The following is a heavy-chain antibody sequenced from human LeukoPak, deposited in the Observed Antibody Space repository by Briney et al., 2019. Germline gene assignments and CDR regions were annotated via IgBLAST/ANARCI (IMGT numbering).Heavy chain of an antibody. V-gene: IGHV4-59*01. Sequence: SETLSITCTVSGGSISSYYWSWIRQPPGKGLEWIGYIYYSGSTNYNPSLKSRVTISVDTSKNQFSLKLSSVTAADTAVYYCARDLDYWGQGTLVTVSS. J-gene: IGHJ4*02. CDR3: ARDLDY. CDR1: GGSISSYY. CDR2: IYYSGST.